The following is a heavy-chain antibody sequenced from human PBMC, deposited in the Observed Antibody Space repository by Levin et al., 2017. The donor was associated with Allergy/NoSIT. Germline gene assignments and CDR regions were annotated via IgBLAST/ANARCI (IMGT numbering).Heavy chain of an antibody. CDR1: GFPFSSYA. V-gene: IGHV3-33*01. Sequence: GGSLRLSCAASGFPFSSYAIHWVRQAPGKGLEWVAVVWFDGSNRYYGDSVKGRFTISRDSSKNMVHLQMNSLRAEDTAVYHCARDPSNYFGSGSYYTPLHMDVWGKGTTVTVSS. D-gene: IGHD3-10*01. CDR3: ARDPSNYFGSGSYYTPLHMDV. J-gene: IGHJ6*03. CDR2: VWFDGSNR.